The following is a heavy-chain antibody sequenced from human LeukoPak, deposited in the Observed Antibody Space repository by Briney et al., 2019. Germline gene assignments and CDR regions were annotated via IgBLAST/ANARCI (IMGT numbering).Heavy chain of an antibody. D-gene: IGHD3-16*01. V-gene: IGHV3-23*01. CDR1: GFTFSSYI. Sequence: GGSLRLSCAASGFTFSSYIMSWVRQAPGKGLEWVSLIGGSGDSTYYADSVKGRFTISRDNSKNTLYLRMNSLRADDTAVYYCAKEGPGGGGYFDDWGQGTLVTVSS. CDR2: IGGSGDST. J-gene: IGHJ4*02. CDR3: AKEGPGGGGYFDD.